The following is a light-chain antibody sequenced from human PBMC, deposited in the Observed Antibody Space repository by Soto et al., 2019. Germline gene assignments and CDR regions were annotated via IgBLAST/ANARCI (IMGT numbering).Light chain of an antibody. V-gene: IGLV1-47*01. Sequence: QSVLTQPPSTSGTPGQRVTISCSGSTSNIGTNYVSWYQQLPGTAPKLLICRNNQRPSGVPDRFSGSKSGTSASLAISGLRSEDEADYYCATWDDSLSDVVFGGGTKLTVL. CDR2: RNN. CDR1: TSNIGTNY. CDR3: ATWDDSLSDVV. J-gene: IGLJ3*02.